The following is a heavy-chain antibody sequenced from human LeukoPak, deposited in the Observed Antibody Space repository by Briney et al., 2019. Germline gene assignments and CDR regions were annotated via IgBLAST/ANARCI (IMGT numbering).Heavy chain of an antibody. CDR3: ARHVYGSGSYRDY. Sequence: GESLKIYCKGSGYSFTSYWIGWVRQMHGKGLEWMGIIYPGDSDTTYSPSFQGQVTISADKSISTVYPQWSSLKASDTAMYYCARHVYGSGSYRDYWGQGTLVTVSS. V-gene: IGHV5-51*01. CDR1: GYSFTSYW. CDR2: IYPGDSDT. J-gene: IGHJ4*02. D-gene: IGHD3-10*01.